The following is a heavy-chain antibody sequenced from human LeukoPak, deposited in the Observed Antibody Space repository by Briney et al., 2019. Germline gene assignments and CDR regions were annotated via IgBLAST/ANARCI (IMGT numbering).Heavy chain of an antibody. CDR1: GFTFSGYW. J-gene: IGHJ4*02. Sequence: GGPLRLSCAASGFTFSGYWMHWVRQAPGKGLVWVSRINSDGSSTIYADSVKGRFTISRDNAKNTLYLQMNSLRAEDTAVYYCARDDSSARANYWGQGTLVTVSS. V-gene: IGHV3-74*01. D-gene: IGHD3-22*01. CDR2: INSDGSST. CDR3: ARDDSSARANY.